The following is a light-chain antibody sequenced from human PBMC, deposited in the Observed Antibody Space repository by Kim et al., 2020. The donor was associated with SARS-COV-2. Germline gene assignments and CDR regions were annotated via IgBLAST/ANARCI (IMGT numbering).Light chain of an antibody. CDR1: SSTIGSNY. CDR3: ATWDDSLSGQV. J-gene: IGLJ3*02. CDR2: GNY. V-gene: IGLV1-47*02. Sequence: GQRVTISCSGSSSTIGSNYVYWYQQLPGTAPKLLIYGNYLRPSGVPDRFSGSKSGTSASLAISGLRSEDEADYYCATWDDSLSGQVFGGGTQLTVL.